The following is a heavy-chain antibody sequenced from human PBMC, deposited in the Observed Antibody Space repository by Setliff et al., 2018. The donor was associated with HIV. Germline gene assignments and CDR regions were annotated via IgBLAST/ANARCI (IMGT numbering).Heavy chain of an antibody. CDR3: ARGYDVVTGSPLYYMDV. CDR2: INHSGST. V-gene: IGHV4-34*01. Sequence: SETLSLTCAVYGGSFSGYYWSWIRQSPGKGLEWIGEINHSGSTNYNPSLKSRVTILGDTSKNQFSLRLNSVTAADTAVYYCARGYDVVTGSPLYYMDVWGKGTTVTVSS. CDR1: GGSFSGYY. J-gene: IGHJ6*03. D-gene: IGHD3-9*01.